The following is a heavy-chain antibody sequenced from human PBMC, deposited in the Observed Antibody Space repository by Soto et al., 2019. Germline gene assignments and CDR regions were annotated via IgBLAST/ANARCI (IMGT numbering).Heavy chain of an antibody. J-gene: IGHJ5*02. D-gene: IGHD6-19*01. CDR3: ARYLRVIAVAGTRFDP. CDR1: GYTFTSYG. V-gene: IGHV1-18*01. CDR2: ISAYNGNT. Sequence: ASVKVSCKASGYTFTSYGISWVRQAPGQGLEWMGWISAYNGNTNYAQKLQGRVTMTTDTSTSTAYMELRSLRSDDTAVYYCARYLRVIAVAGTRFDPWGQGTLVTVSS.